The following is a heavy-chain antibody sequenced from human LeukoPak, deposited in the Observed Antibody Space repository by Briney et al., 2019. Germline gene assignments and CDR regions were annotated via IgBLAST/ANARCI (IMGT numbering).Heavy chain of an antibody. CDR1: GGSISCDLYY. D-gene: IGHD3-10*01. CDR2: FYNSGRT. CDR3: ATGELKSDWFDR. Sequence: TLSLTCTVSGGSISCDLYYWHWIRQPAGRVLEWIGRFYNSGRTNFNPSLKSRVTISADTSKNQFSLKLRSVTAAVTDTQLRATGELKSDWFDRCGQATLVIVST. J-gene: IGHJ5*02. V-gene: IGHV4-61*02.